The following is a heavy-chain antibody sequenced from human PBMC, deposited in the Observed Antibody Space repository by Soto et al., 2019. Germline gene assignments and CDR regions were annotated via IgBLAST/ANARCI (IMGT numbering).Heavy chain of an antibody. CDR1: GFTFSSYW. CDR3: ARGRPVPY. D-gene: IGHD3-10*01. Sequence: EVQLVESGGGLVQPGGSLRLSCAASGFTFSSYWMSWVRQAPGKGLEWVANVNQGGGEKFYVDSVKGRFTISRDNAMNSMYLQMNSLRAEDTAVYYCARGRPVPYWGQGTLVTVSS. V-gene: IGHV3-7*01. J-gene: IGHJ4*02. CDR2: VNQGGGEK.